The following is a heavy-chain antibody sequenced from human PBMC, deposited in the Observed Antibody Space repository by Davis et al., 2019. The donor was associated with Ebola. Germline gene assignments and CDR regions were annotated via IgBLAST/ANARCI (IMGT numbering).Heavy chain of an antibody. CDR3: APHTDLVEY. CDR2: IRDDGSNK. CDR1: GFTFSSYG. V-gene: IGHV3-30*02. D-gene: IGHD5-18*01. J-gene: IGHJ4*02. Sequence: GESLKISCAASGFTFSSYGMHWVRQAPGKGLERVGFIRDDGSNKYYADSVKGRFTISRDNAKNTLYLQMNSLRAEDTAVYYCAPHTDLVEYWGQGTLVTVSS.